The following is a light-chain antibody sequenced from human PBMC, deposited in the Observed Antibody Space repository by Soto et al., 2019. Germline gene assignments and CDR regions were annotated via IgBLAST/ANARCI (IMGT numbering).Light chain of an antibody. CDR2: TAS. V-gene: IGKV1-39*01. CDR1: QTIMTY. CDR3: KHSENLPQP. J-gene: IGKJ1*01. Sequence: SVSLSKGNEVTITCRACQTIMTYLNWYQLKPGKPPRLLIYTASSLQSGVPSRFSGSGSGTDFTLTISSLQPEDCATYSSKHSENLPQPFGHGTKVDIK.